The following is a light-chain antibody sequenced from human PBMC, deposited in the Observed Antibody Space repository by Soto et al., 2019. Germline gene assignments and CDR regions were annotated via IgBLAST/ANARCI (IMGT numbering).Light chain of an antibody. CDR3: KQRRNWSGVT. V-gene: IGKV3-11*01. CDR2: DAS. CDR1: QSVRSY. J-gene: IGKJ5*01. Sequence: EIVLTQSPATLSLSQGERAPLSCRAIQSVRSYLAWYQQKPGQAPRLLIYDASNRATGIPARFSGSGSGTDFTITISSLEPEDFAVYYCKQRRNWSGVTFGQGTRLEIK.